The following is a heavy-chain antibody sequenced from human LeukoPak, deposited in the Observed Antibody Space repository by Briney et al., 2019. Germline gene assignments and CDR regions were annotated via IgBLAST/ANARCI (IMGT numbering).Heavy chain of an antibody. Sequence: GASVKVSCKVSGYTLTELSMHWVRQAPGKGLEWMGGFDPEDGETIYAQKFQGRATLTEDTSTDTAYMELSSLRSEDTAVYYCATLYTYGVDYWGQGTLVTVSS. V-gene: IGHV1-24*01. J-gene: IGHJ4*02. CDR2: FDPEDGET. CDR3: ATLYTYGVDY. D-gene: IGHD5-18*01. CDR1: GYTLTELS.